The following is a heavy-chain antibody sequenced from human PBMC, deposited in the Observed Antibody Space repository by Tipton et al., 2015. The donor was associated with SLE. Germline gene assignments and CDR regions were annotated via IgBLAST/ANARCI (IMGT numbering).Heavy chain of an antibody. D-gene: IGHD2-21*02. V-gene: IGHV3-23*01. J-gene: IGHJ3*02. CDR2: ISGGGDST. Sequence: SLRLSCAASGFMFSSYAMRWVRQAPGKGLEWVSAISGGGDSTSYADSVKGRFTISRDNSKNTLYLQMNSLRAEDTAVYYCAREELLLDAFDIWGQGTMVTVSS. CDR3: AREELLLDAFDI. CDR1: GFMFSSYA.